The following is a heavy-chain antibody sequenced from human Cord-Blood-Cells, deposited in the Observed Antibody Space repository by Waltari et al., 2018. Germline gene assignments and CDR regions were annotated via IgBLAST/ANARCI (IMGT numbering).Heavy chain of an antibody. CDR3: ARGRIAARDAFDI. V-gene: IGHV3-74*01. CDR1: GLTFRSYW. D-gene: IGHD6-6*01. Sequence: EVQLVESGGGLVQPGGSLRLSCAASGLTFRSYWMHWVRQAPGKGLVWVSRINSDGSSTSYADSVKGRFTISRDNAKNTLYLQMNSLRTEDTAVYYCARGRIAARDAFDIWGQGTMVTVSS. J-gene: IGHJ3*02. CDR2: INSDGSST.